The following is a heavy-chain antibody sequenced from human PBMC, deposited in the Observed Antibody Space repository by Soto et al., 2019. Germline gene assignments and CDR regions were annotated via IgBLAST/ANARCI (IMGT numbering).Heavy chain of an antibody. D-gene: IGHD3-3*02. CDR3: GWQTFIFGSNSAFSFDS. CDR1: GFICRSHD. Sequence: LSLSCAASGFICRSHDMSWVCQPPGTGPERVSAISGSGGSTYYEDSVKGRFTISRDNYKNTLYLQMNSLRAEDTTGYNSGWQTFIFGSNSAFSFDSWGQGTMVTVSS. V-gene: IGHV3-23*01. J-gene: IGHJ3*02. CDR2: ISGSGGST.